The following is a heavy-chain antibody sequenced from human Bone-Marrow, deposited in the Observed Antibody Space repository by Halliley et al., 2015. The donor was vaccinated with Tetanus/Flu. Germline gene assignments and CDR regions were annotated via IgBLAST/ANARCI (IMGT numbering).Heavy chain of an antibody. V-gene: IGHV4-30-2*01. Sequence: WMGHMYHRGSPDYNPSLKSRVTMSVDRAKNRFARMLASVTAADTAVYYWARGRPNGNNPNWFDPWGQGTLVNVSS. CDR3: ARGRPNGNNPNWFDP. CDR2: MYHRGSP. D-gene: IGHD1-1*01. J-gene: IGHJ5*02.